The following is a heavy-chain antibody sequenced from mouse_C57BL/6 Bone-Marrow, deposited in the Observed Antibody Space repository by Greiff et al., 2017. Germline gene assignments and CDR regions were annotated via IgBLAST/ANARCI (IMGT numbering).Heavy chain of an antibody. Sequence: QVQLQQPGAELVKPGASVKMSCKASGYTFTSYWLTWVKQRPGQGLEWIGDIYPGSGGTNYNEKFKSKATLTVDTSSSTAYMQLSSLTSEDSAVDYCASTTVVGGNWYCDVWGTGTTVTVSS. D-gene: IGHD1-1*01. CDR3: ASTTVVGGNWYCDV. V-gene: IGHV1-55*01. CDR1: GYTFTSYW. J-gene: IGHJ1*03. CDR2: IYPGSGGT.